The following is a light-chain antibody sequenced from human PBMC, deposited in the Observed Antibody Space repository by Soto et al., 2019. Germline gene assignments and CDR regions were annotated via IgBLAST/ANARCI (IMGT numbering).Light chain of an antibody. CDR3: QQRSA. CDR2: DAS. CDR1: QIVSSY. V-gene: IGKV3-11*01. J-gene: IGKJ1*01. Sequence: ETVLTQSPATLSLSPGERATFSCRASQIVSSYLAWYQHKPGQAPRLLMYDASYRATGIPARFSGSGSGTDFTLTISSLEPEDVAVYYCQQRSAFGQGTKVDIK.